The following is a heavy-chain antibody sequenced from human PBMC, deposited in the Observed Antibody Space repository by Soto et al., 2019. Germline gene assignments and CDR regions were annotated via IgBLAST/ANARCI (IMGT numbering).Heavy chain of an antibody. CDR2: ISAHNGNT. CDR3: ARGRYGDY. Sequence: QVHLVQSGGEVKKPGASVKVSCKGSGYTFTSYGITWVRQAPGQGLEWMGWISAHNGNTNYAQKLQGRVTVTRDTTTSTAYMERRSRRSDATAVYYCARGRYGDYWGQGALVTVSS. V-gene: IGHV1-18*01. J-gene: IGHJ4*02. D-gene: IGHD1-1*01. CDR1: GYTFTSYG.